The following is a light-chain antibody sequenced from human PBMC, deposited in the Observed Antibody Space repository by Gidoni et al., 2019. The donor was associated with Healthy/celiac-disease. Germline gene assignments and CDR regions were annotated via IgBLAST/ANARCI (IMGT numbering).Light chain of an antibody. CDR2: GAS. Sequence: EVVLKQSAGTLALSPGERATLSCRASQGVSSSYLAWYQQKPGQAPRLLIYGASTRATGIPDRFSGSGSGTDFTLTISRLEPEDFAVYYCQQYGSSPSGTFGQGTKVEIK. CDR3: QQYGSSPSGT. CDR1: QGVSSSY. V-gene: IGKV3-20*01. J-gene: IGKJ1*01.